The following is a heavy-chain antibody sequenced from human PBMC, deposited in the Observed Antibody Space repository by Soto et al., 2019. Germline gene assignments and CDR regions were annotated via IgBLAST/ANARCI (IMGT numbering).Heavy chain of an antibody. Sequence: QVQLVQSGAEVKKPGASVKVSCKASGYTFTSYYMHWVRQAPGQGLECMGIINPSGGSTSYAQKFQGRVTMTRDTSTSTVYMDLSSLRSEDTAVYYCAVSDGYYFWSGYSPWWFDPWGQGTLVTVSS. J-gene: IGHJ5*02. CDR3: AVSDGYYFWSGYSPWWFDP. V-gene: IGHV1-46*01. D-gene: IGHD3-3*01. CDR1: GYTFTSYY. CDR2: INPSGGST.